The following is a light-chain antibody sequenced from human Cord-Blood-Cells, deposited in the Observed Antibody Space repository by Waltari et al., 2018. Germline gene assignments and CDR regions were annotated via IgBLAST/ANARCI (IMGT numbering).Light chain of an antibody. CDR1: TLGAKY. J-gene: IGLJ2*01. CDR2: QDS. Sequence: SYELTQPHSVSVSPGQTASITRPGDTLGAKYAFWYQQKPGQSPVLVIYQDSKRPSGIPERFSGSNSGNTATLTISGTQARDEADYYCQAWDSSTAVVFGGGTKLAVL. V-gene: IGLV3-1*01. CDR3: QAWDSSTAVV.